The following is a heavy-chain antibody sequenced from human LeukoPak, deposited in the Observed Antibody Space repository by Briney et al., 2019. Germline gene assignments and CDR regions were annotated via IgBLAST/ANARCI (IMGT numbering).Heavy chain of an antibody. CDR3: ASLMIVFDY. D-gene: IGHD3-22*01. CDR1: GGSISSSSYY. V-gene: IGHV4-39*01. J-gene: IGHJ4*02. Sequence: SETLSLTCTVSGGSISSSSYYWSWIRQPPGKRLEWIGSIYYSGTSYYNPSLKSRVTISVDTSKNQFSLKLSSVTAADTAVYYCASLMIVFDYWGQGTLVTVSS. CDR2: IYYSGTS.